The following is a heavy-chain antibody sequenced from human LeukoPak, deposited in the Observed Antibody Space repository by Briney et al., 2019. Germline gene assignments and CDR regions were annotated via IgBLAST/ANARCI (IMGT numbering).Heavy chain of an antibody. CDR3: SRDRGIGYPSSRRGGLYNFDY. J-gene: IGHJ4*02. D-gene: IGHD2-2*03. CDR2: IRSKDYGGTI. V-gene: IGHV3-49*03. CDR1: GFTFGDYA. Sequence: GGSLRLSCTASGFTFGDYAMSWFRQAPGKGLEWVGFIRSKDYGGTIEYAASVKGRFTISRDDSRSIAYLQMNSLKIEDTAVYYCSRDRGIGYPSSRRGGLYNFDYWGQGTLVTVSS.